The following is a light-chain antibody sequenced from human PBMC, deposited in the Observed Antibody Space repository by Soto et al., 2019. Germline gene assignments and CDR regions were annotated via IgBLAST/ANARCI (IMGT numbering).Light chain of an antibody. J-gene: IGLJ2*01. CDR1: SSNIGSNT. Sequence: QSVLTQPPSASGTPGQRVTISCSGSSSNIGSNTVNWYQQLPGTAPKLLIYSNNQRPSGVPDRFSGSKSGTSASLAICGLQSEDEADYYCAAWDDSLNALLFGGGTKVTVL. V-gene: IGLV1-44*01. CDR2: SNN. CDR3: AAWDDSLNALL.